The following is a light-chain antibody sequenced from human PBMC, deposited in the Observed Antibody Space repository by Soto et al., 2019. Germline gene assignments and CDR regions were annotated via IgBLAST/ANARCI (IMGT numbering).Light chain of an antibody. CDR1: QSVSSNF. CDR2: GAS. J-gene: IGKJ1*01. CDR3: QQYGTSPPT. Sequence: EIVLTQSPGTLSLSPGERATLSCKASQSVSSNFLAWYQRKPGQAPRLLIYGASYRATDIPYIFSGSGSGTDFTLTITRLEPEDFAVYYCQQYGTSPPTFGQGTKVEI. V-gene: IGKV3-20*01.